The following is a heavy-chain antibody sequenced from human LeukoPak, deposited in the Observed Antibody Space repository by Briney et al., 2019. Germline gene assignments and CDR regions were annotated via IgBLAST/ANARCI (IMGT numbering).Heavy chain of an antibody. Sequence: ASVKVSCKASGYTFTSYGISWVRQAPGQGLEWMGWISAYNGNTNYAQKLQGRVTMTTDTSTSTAYMELRSLRSDDTAVYYCARDRPYYYGSGSYYLPRYYYYGMDVWGQGTTVTVSS. V-gene: IGHV1-18*01. D-gene: IGHD3-10*01. CDR3: ARDRPYYYGSGSYYLPRYYYYGMDV. CDR2: ISAYNGNT. J-gene: IGHJ6*02. CDR1: GYTFTSYG.